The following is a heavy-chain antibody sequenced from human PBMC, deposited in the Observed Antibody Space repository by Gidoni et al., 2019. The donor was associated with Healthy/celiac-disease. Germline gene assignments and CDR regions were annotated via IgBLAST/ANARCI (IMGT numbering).Heavy chain of an antibody. D-gene: IGHD6-6*01. V-gene: IGHV3-23*01. Sequence: EVHLLESGGGLVQPGWSLRLACAASGVRFSSYAMSWVRQAPGKGLEWVSAISGSGGSTYYADSVKGRFTISRYNSKNTLYLPMNSLRAEDTAVYYCAKVGPSIAAPGVFYYYYGMDVWGQGTTVTVSS. J-gene: IGHJ6*02. CDR1: GVRFSSYA. CDR3: AKVGPSIAAPGVFYYYYGMDV. CDR2: ISGSGGST.